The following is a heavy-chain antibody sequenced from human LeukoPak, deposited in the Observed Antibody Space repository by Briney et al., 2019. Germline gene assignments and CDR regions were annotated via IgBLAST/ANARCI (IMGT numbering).Heavy chain of an antibody. V-gene: IGHV3-66*01. Sequence: GGSLRLSCAASGFTVSSNYMIWVRQAPGKGLEWVSIIYSSGSTYYADSVKGRFIISRDNSKNTLYLQMNSLRAEDTAVYYCAKVPPGDYYYYYGMDVRGQGTTVTVSS. CDR1: GFTVSSNY. D-gene: IGHD4-17*01. CDR3: AKVPPGDYYYYYGMDV. CDR2: IYSSGST. J-gene: IGHJ6*02.